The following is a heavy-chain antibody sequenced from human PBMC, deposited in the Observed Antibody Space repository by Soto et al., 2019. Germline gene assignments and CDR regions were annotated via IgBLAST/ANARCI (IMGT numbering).Heavy chain of an antibody. Sequence: QVQLVQSGAEVKKPGSSVKVSCKASGGTFSSYTISWVRQAPGQGLEWMGRIIPILGIANYAQKFQGRVTITADKSTSTAYMERSSLRSEDTAVYYCARHRDDSSGYYYLWDYWGQGTLVTVSS. CDR3: ARHRDDSSGYYYLWDY. CDR2: IIPILGIA. V-gene: IGHV1-69*02. J-gene: IGHJ4*02. D-gene: IGHD3-22*01. CDR1: GGTFSSYT.